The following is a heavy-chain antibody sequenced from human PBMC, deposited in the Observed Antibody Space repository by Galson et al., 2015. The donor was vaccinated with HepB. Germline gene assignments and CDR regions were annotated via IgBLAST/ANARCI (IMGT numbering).Heavy chain of an antibody. CDR3: ARDLIAARPGWFDP. CDR2: IWDDGSNI. CDR1: GFDFRSHS. V-gene: IGHV3-33*01. D-gene: IGHD6-6*01. Sequence: PLGLSCVAPGFDFRSHSMLWVRQAPGKGLEWVAVIWDDGSNIQHAESIKGRFTISRDNSKNALYLHMNRLRADDTAVYYCARDLIAARPGWFDPWGQGALVTVSS. J-gene: IGHJ5*02.